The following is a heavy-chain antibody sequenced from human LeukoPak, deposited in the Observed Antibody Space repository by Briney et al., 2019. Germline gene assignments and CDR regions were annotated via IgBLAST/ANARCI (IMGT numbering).Heavy chain of an antibody. Sequence: SETLSLTCTVSGGSISSSSYYWGWIRQPPGKGLEWIGSIYYSGSTYYNPSLKSRVTISVDTSKNQFSLKLSSVTAADTAVYYCARGANARYFDWLPEYYYYYMDVWGKETTVTISS. CDR2: IYYSGST. V-gene: IGHV4-39*07. D-gene: IGHD3-9*01. J-gene: IGHJ6*03. CDR3: ARGANARYFDWLPEYYYYYMDV. CDR1: GGSISSSSYY.